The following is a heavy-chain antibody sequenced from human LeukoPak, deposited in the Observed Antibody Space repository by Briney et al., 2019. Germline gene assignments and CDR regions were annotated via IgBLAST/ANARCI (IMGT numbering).Heavy chain of an antibody. V-gene: IGHV3-66*01. CDR2: IYSGGST. J-gene: IGHJ6*01. Sequence: GGSLRLSCAASGFTVSINYMSWVRQAPGKGLEWVSVIYSGGSTYYADSVKGRFTTSRDNSKNTLYLQMNSLRAEDTAVYYCARDHGLVVTHYYYYYGMDVWGQGTTVTVSS. CDR1: GFTVSINY. D-gene: IGHD3-22*01. CDR3: ARDHGLVVTHYYYYYGMDV.